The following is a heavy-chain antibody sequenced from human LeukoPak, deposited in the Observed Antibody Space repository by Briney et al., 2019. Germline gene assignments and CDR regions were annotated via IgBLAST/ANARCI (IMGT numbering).Heavy chain of an antibody. CDR3: AKETTKTPFRPGEATLTKGYLDY. V-gene: IGHV3-23*01. D-gene: IGHD4-17*01. CDR1: GFTFSSHG. J-gene: IGHJ4*02. Sequence: PGGSLRLSCVASGFTFSSHGLNWVRHAPGKGLERGSGITRGTRTYYADSVKGRFAISRDNFKNTMSLQMNSLRAEDTAVYYCAKETTKTPFRPGEATLTKGYLDYWGQGTLVTVSS. CDR2: ITRGTRT.